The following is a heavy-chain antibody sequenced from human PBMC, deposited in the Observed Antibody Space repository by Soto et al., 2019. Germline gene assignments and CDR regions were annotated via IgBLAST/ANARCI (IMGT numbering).Heavy chain of an antibody. D-gene: IGHD3-10*01. CDR2: IIPLFGTT. V-gene: IGHV1-69*01. CDR1: GDTFKNCV. Sequence: QVQVVQSGVEVRRPGSSVKVSCKASGDTFKNCVISWVRQAPGHGLEWMGGIIPLFGTTDFAQRCQGRLTITTDESTTTAYIELSRLRSEDTATYYCAAELGFGKLSVVWGQGTTVIVSS. J-gene: IGHJ6*02. CDR3: AAELGFGKLSVV.